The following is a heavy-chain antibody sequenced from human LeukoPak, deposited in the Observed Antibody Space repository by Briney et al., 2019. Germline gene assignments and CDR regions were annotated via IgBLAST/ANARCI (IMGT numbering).Heavy chain of an antibody. CDR3: ARDSHGSYDSSGYFPK. D-gene: IGHD3-22*01. V-gene: IGHV3-7*01. J-gene: IGHJ4*02. CDR2: IKQDGSDK. CDR1: GFTFSNYW. Sequence: GGSLRLSCVASGFTFSNYWMTWVRQAPGKGLEWVANIKQDGSDKYYVDSVKGRFTISRDNTKHSLYLQMNSPRDEDTAVYYCARDSHGSYDSSGYFPKWGQGTLVTVSS.